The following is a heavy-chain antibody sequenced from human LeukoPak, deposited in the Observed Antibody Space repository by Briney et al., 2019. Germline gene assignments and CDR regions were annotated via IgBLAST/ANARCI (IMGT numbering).Heavy chain of an antibody. V-gene: IGHV3-66*01. Sequence: TGGSLRLSCAASGFTVSSNYMSWVRQAPGKGLEWVSVIYSGGSTDYADSVTGRFTISRDNSKNTLYLQMNSLRAEDTAVYYCARDLRIAAAGSEGDAFDIWGQGTMVTVSS. J-gene: IGHJ3*02. CDR3: ARDLRIAAAGSEGDAFDI. D-gene: IGHD6-13*01. CDR2: IYSGGST. CDR1: GFTVSSNY.